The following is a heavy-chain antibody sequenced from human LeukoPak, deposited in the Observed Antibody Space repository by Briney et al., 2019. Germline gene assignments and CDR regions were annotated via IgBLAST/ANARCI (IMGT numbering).Heavy chain of an antibody. D-gene: IGHD3-22*01. J-gene: IGHJ4*02. CDR1: GFTFSSYG. Sequence: GGSLRLSCAASGFTFSSYGMHWVRQAPGKGLEWVAFIRYDGSNKYYADSVKGRFTISRDNSKNTLYLQMNSLRAEDTAVYYCAKFLVSSTYYGPFDYWGQGTLVTVSS. CDR3: AKFLVSSTYYGPFDY. CDR2: IRYDGSNK. V-gene: IGHV3-30*02.